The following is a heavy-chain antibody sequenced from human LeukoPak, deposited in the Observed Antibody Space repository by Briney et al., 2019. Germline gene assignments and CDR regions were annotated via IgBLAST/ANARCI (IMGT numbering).Heavy chain of an antibody. CDR1: GFTFSSYG. V-gene: IGHV3-30*18. CDR2: ISYDGSNK. CDR3: AKAWNSLVHSKRNDY. Sequence: PGRSLRLSCAAPGFTFSSYGMHWVRQAPGKGLEWVAVISYDGSNKYYADSVKGRFTISRDNSKNTLYLQMNSLRAEDTAVYYCAKAWNSLVHSKRNDYWGQGTLVTVSS. J-gene: IGHJ4*02. D-gene: IGHD1-7*01.